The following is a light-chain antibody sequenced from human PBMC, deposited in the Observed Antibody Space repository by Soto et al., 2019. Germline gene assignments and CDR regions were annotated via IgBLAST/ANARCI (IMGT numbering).Light chain of an antibody. J-gene: IGKJ1*01. Sequence: EIVLTQSPATLSLSPGERATLSCRASQSVSSYLAWYQQKPGQAPRLLIYDASNRATGIPARFSGSGSGTDFHLPISRLEPEDFAVYYCQQRKNWPPWTFGQGTKVDIK. V-gene: IGKV3-11*01. CDR2: DAS. CDR1: QSVSSY. CDR3: QQRKNWPPWT.